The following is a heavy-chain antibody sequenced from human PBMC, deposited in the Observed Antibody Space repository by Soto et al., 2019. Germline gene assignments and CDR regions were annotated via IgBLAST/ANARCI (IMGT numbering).Heavy chain of an antibody. V-gene: IGHV3-23*01. J-gene: IGHJ4*02. D-gene: IGHD6-13*01. CDR2: ISGSGAST. Sequence: EVQLLESGGGLVQPGGSLRLSCAASGFTFSSYAMSWVRQAPGKGLEWVSAISGSGASTYYADSVKGRFTISRDNSKNTLYLQMNSLRAEDTAVYYCAKVGSSWYVGFDYWGQGTLVTVSS. CDR1: GFTFSSYA. CDR3: AKVGSSWYVGFDY.